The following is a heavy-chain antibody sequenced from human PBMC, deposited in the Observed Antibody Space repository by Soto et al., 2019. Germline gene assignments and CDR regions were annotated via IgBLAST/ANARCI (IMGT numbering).Heavy chain of an antibody. J-gene: IGHJ6*02. Sequence: PGGSLRLSCAASGFTFSSYEMNWVRRAPGKWLEWVSYISSSGSTIYYADSVKGRFTISRDNAKNSLYLQMNSLRAEDTAVYYCARDGEGGMDVWGQGTTVTVSS. V-gene: IGHV3-48*03. D-gene: IGHD2-15*01. CDR2: ISSSGSTI. CDR1: GFTFSSYE. CDR3: ARDGEGGMDV.